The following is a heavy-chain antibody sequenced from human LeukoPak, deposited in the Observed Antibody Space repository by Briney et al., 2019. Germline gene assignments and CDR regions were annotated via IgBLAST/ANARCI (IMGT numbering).Heavy chain of an antibody. CDR2: ISAYNGNT. D-gene: IGHD3-9*01. V-gene: IGHV1-18*04. Sequence: ASVKVSFKASGYTFTGYYMHWVRQAPGQGLEWMGWISAYNGNTNYAQKLQGRVTMTTDTSTSTAYMELRSLRSDDTAVYYCARAGVRYFDWSSDYWGQGTLVTVSS. CDR3: ARAGVRYFDWSSDY. CDR1: GYTFTGYY. J-gene: IGHJ4*02.